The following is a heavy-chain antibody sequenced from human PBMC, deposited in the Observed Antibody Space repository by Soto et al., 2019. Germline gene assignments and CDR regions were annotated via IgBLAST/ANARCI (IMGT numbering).Heavy chain of an antibody. D-gene: IGHD6-13*01. V-gene: IGHV4-59*01. CDR3: AREQLALFDY. CDR2: IYYSGST. CDR1: GGSISSYY. J-gene: IGHJ4*02. Sequence: QVQLQESGPGLVKPSETLSLTCTVSGGSISSYYWSWIRQPPGKGLEWIGYIYYSGSTNYNPSLKSRVTISVDTSKNQFSLKLSSVTAADTAVYYCAREQLALFDYWGQGTLVTVSS.